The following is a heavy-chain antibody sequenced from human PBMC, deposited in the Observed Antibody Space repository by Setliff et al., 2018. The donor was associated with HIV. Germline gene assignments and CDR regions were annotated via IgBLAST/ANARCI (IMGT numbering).Heavy chain of an antibody. D-gene: IGHD5-18*01. V-gene: IGHV1-2*06. CDR1: RYTFTGYY. CDR2: INPNSGGT. Sequence: ASVKVSCKASRYTFTGYYMHWVRQAPGQGLEWMGRINPNSGGTKYAQKFQGRVTITRDTSASTAYMELSSLTSEDTAVYYCAKGGDRAMINFDHWGQGTLVTVSS. CDR3: AKGGDRAMINFDH. J-gene: IGHJ4*02.